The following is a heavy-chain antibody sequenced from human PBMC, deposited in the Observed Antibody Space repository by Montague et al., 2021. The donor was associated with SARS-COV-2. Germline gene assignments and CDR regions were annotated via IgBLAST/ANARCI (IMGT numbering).Heavy chain of an antibody. J-gene: IGHJ4*02. Sequence: SLRLSCAASGFTFRNYEMNWVRQSPGKGLEWVSYIDGGGTTIYYADSVKGRFTISRDNAKNSLFLPMNSLRVEDTAVYYCARDPESWWMTFDYWGQGALVTVSS. V-gene: IGHV3-48*03. CDR3: ARDPESWWMTFDY. D-gene: IGHD2-8*01. CDR1: GFTFRNYE. CDR2: IDGGGTTI.